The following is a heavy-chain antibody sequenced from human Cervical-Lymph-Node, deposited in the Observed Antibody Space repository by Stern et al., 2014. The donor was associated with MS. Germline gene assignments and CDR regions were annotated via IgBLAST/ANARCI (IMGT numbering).Heavy chain of an antibody. Sequence: VQLVESGAEVKKPGASVKVSCKVSGYPFPSYGISWVRQVPGQGLEWMGWSNPYNGNTNYAQKFQGRVTMATDTSTSTAYMELRSLRSDDTAVYYCARDEEVAEIYFYYGMDVWGQGTTVIVSS. D-gene: IGHD2-15*01. CDR2: SNPYNGNT. V-gene: IGHV1-18*04. J-gene: IGHJ6*02. CDR3: ARDEEVAEIYFYYGMDV. CDR1: GYPFPSYG.